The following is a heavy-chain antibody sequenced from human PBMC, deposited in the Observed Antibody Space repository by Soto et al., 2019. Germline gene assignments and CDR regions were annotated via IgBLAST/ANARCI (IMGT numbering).Heavy chain of an antibody. V-gene: IGHV3-23*01. CDR2: ISGSGGST. CDR1: GFTFSSYA. Sequence: GGSLRLSSAASGFTFSSYAMIWVRQAPGKGLEWVSAISGSGGSTYYADSVKGRFTISRDNSKNTLYLQMNSLRAEDTAVYYCAKVSEYSSSSAGYWGQGTLVTVSS. CDR3: AKVSEYSSSSAGY. D-gene: IGHD6-6*01. J-gene: IGHJ4*02.